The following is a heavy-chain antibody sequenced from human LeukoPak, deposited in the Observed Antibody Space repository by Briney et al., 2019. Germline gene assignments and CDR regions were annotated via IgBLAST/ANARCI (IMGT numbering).Heavy chain of an antibody. CDR1: GGSISSYY. J-gene: IGHJ4*02. CDR3: ARDHTAMGFDY. CDR2: IYYSGST. V-gene: IGHV4-59*01. Sequence: SETLSLTCTVSGGSISSYYWSWIRQSPGKGLEWIGYIYYSGSTNYNPSLKSRVTISVDTSKNQFSLKLSSVTAADTAVYYCARDHTAMGFDYWGQGTLVTVSS. D-gene: IGHD5-18*01.